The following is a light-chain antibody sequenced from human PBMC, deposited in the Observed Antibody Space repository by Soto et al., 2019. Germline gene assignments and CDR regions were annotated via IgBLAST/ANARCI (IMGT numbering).Light chain of an antibody. Sequence: EIVLTQSPATLSLSPGERATLSCRASQSVSSYLAWYQQKPGQAPRLFIYDASSRATGIPARFSGSGSGTDFTLTISSLEPEDAATYYCQKYDSAPWTFGQGTKVQIK. CDR1: QSVSSY. CDR2: DAS. CDR3: QKYDSAPWT. J-gene: IGKJ1*01. V-gene: IGKV3-11*01.